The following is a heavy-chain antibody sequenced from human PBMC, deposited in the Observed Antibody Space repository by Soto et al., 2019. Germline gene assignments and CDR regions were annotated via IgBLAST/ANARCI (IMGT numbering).Heavy chain of an antibody. D-gene: IGHD3-3*01. Sequence: PGGSLRLSCAASGFTFSSYAMSWVRQAPGKGLEWVSAISGSGGSTYYADSVKGRFTISRDNSKNTLYLQMNSLRAEDTAVYYCAKLGYDFWSGYYVTYYYYGMDVWDQGTTIAVSS. CDR1: GFTFSSYA. V-gene: IGHV3-23*01. J-gene: IGHJ6*02. CDR3: AKLGYDFWSGYYVTYYYYGMDV. CDR2: ISGSGGST.